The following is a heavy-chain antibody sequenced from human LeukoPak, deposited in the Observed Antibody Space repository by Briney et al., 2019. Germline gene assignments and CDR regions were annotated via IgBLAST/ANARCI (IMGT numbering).Heavy chain of an antibody. CDR2: IYTSGST. D-gene: IGHD2-2*01. J-gene: IGHJ6*03. V-gene: IGHV4-4*07. CDR3: ARDRGYCSSTSCYNDYYYYYYMDV. CDR1: GGSISSYY. Sequence: PSETLSLTCTVSGGSISSYYWSWIRQPAGKGLEWIGRIYTSGSTNYNPSLKSRVTMSVDTSKNQFSLKLSSVTAADTAVYYCARDRGYCSSTSCYNDYYYYYYMDVWGKGTTVTVSS.